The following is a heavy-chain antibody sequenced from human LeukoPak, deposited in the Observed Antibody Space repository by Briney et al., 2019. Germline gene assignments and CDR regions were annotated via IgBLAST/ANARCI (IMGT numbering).Heavy chain of an antibody. CDR2: IFYSGST. CDR3: ARGATLIRGFDY. CDR1: GGSISSGVYY. J-gene: IGHJ4*02. V-gene: IGHV4-31*03. Sequence: SETLSLTCTVSGGSISSGVYYWDWIRQHPEKSLEWIGYIFYSGSTYYNSSLKSRVTISVDTSKNQFSLMLTSVTAADTAVYYCARGATLIRGFDYWGQGTLVTVSS. D-gene: IGHD3-10*01.